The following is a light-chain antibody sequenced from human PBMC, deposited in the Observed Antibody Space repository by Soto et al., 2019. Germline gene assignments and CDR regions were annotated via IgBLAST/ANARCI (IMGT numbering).Light chain of an antibody. CDR2: EAS. V-gene: IGKV3D-11*02. J-gene: IGKJ5*01. CDR3: QQRSSPPI. Sequence: TLSPGTLALSPGERSTRSCRSSQSVSTNYVSWYQQQPGQSPRLLIYEASNTATGLPVRFSGSGAATVFPLTSSRLAPEDFAHYYCQQRSSPPIFGQGTRLEIK. CDR1: QSVSTN.